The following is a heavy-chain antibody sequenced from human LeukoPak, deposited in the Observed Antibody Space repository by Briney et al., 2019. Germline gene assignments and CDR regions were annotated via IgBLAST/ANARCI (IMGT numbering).Heavy chain of an antibody. J-gene: IGHJ5*02. Sequence: PGGSLRLSCAASGFTFSSYALSWVRQAPGRGLEWVSSISSSSSYIYYADSVKGRFTISRDNAKNSLYLQMNSLRAEDTAVYYCARTGVRGAGNWFDPWGQGTLVTVSS. D-gene: IGHD3-10*01. CDR3: ARTGVRGAGNWFDP. CDR2: ISSSSSYI. V-gene: IGHV3-21*01. CDR1: GFTFSSYA.